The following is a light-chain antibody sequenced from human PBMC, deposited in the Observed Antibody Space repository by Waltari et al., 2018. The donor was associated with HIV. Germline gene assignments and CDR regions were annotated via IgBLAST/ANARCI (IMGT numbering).Light chain of an antibody. CDR2: DVT. Sequence: QSALTQPRSVSGSPGQSVTISCTGTSSGFGGYNYVSWYPQHPNKAPKLMIYDVTKRPSGGPDRFSGSKSGNTASLTISGLQADDEADYYCCAYAGSYTLFGGGTKVTVL. J-gene: IGLJ3*02. CDR1: SSGFGGYNY. V-gene: IGLV2-11*01. CDR3: CAYAGSYTL.